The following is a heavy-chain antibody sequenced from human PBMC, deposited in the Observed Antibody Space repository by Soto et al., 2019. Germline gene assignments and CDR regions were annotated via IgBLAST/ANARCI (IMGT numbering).Heavy chain of an antibody. D-gene: IGHD3-22*01. V-gene: IGHV3-53*01. CDR1: GFTVSCNY. CDR3: ASGLGREYQDNSNYYHLDY. Sequence: GGSLRLSCSASGFTVSCNYLTWVRQSPGQGLEWVAFLYSTGKTFYTASVKGRFTISTDNSQNSFYLIMNTLRAADTAVYYCASGLGREYQDNSNYYHLDYWGQGTLVTVSS. CDR2: LYSTGKT. J-gene: IGHJ4*02.